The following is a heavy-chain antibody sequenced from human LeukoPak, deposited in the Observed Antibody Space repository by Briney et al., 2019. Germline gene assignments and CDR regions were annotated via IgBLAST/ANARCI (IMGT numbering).Heavy chain of an antibody. J-gene: IGHJ4*02. V-gene: IGHV3-30-3*01. D-gene: IGHD2-2*02. CDR1: GLTFSSYA. CDR3: ARGGIVVVPAAILVDEGFDY. Sequence: GRSLRLSCAASGLTFSSYAMHWVRQAPGKGLEWVAVISYDGSNKYYADSVKGRFTISRDNSKNTLYLQMNSLRAEDTAVYYCARGGIVVVPAAILVDEGFDYWGQGTLVTVSS. CDR2: ISYDGSNK.